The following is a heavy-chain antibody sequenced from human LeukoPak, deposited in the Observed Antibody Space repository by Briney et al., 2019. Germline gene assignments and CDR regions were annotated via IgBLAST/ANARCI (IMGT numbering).Heavy chain of an antibody. J-gene: IGHJ4*02. D-gene: IGHD6-19*01. CDR1: GFTFSSYW. V-gene: IGHV3-30-3*01. Sequence: PGGSLRLSCAASGFTFSSYWMSWVRQAPGKGLEWVAVISYDGSNKYYADSVKGRFTISRDDSKNTLYLQMNSLRAEDTAVYYCACGLTSSGWSNWGQGTLVTVSS. CDR2: ISYDGSNK. CDR3: ACGLTSSGWSN.